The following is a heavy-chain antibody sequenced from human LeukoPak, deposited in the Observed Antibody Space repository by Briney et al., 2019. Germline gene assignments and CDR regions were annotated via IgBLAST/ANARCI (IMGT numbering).Heavy chain of an antibody. CDR2: IVPMYGTR. CDR1: GGTFSSYG. J-gene: IGHJ4*02. D-gene: IGHD2-2*01. Sequence: SVKVSCKASGGTFSSYGIDWVRLAPGQGLEWMGGIVPMYGTRNYAQKFQGRVIITADESTTTAYMELRSLRSEDTAVYYCARETSNYYYFDSWGQGTLVTVSS. CDR3: ARETSNYYYFDS. V-gene: IGHV1-69*13.